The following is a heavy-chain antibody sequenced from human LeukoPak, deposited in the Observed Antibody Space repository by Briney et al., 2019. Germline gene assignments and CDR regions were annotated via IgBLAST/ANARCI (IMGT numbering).Heavy chain of an antibody. V-gene: IGHV1-18*01. CDR3: ARDGDYGGNFEFDP. D-gene: IGHD4-23*01. Sequence: ASVKVSCKASGYTFTSYGISWVRQAPGQGLEWMGWISAYNGNTNYAQKLQGRVTMTADTSTSTACMELRSLRSDDTAVYYCARDGDYGGNFEFDPWGQGTLVTVSS. CDR2: ISAYNGNT. J-gene: IGHJ5*02. CDR1: GYTFTSYG.